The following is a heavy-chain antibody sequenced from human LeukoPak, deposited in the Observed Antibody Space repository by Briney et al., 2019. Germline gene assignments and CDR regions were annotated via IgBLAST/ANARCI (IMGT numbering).Heavy chain of an antibody. Sequence: SETLSLTCAVYGGSFSGYHWSWIRQPPGNGLEWIGEINHSGSTNYNPSLKSRVTISVDTSKNQFSLKLSSVTAADTAVYYCARGGGAYSYGYIYWGQGTLVTVSS. CDR2: INHSGST. CDR1: GGSFSGYH. CDR3: ARGGGAYSYGYIY. D-gene: IGHD5-18*01. J-gene: IGHJ4*02. V-gene: IGHV4-34*01.